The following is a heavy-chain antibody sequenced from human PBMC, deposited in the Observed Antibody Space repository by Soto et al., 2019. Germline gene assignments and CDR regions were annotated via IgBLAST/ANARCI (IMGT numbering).Heavy chain of an antibody. J-gene: IGHJ4*02. D-gene: IGHD3-10*01. Sequence: ELQLVETGGGLIQTGGSLRLSCAASGFSISSNYIAWVRQPPGKGLEWVSTTFSGGNTEYAASVKGRCSISRDNYRNALYLHMNSLRAGDTAVYYCAKALWFGESSHYFDYWGQGTLVTVSS. V-gene: IGHV3-53*02. CDR3: AKALWFGESSHYFDY. CDR2: TFSGGNT. CDR1: GFSISSNY.